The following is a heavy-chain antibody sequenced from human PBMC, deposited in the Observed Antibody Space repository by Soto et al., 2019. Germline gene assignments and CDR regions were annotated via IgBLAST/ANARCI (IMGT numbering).Heavy chain of an antibody. CDR3: SSGWNYYGMDV. CDR1: GGTFSSYA. V-gene: IGHV1-69*13. Sequence: SVKVTCKASGGTFSSYAISWVRQAPGQGLEWMGGIIPIFGTANYAQKFQGRVTITADESTSTAYMELSSLRSEDTSLYYCSSGWNYYGMDVWGQGSTVTVSS. CDR2: IIPIFGTA. J-gene: IGHJ6*02. D-gene: IGHD6-19*01.